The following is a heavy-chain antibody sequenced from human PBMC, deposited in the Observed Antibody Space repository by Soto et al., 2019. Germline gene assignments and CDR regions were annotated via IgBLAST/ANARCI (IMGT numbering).Heavy chain of an antibody. V-gene: IGHV4-59*01. Sequence: QVQLQESGPGLVKPSETLSLTCTVSGGSISGYYWSWIRQPPGKGLEWIGYIHYSGSNSYNPSLKSRVTISVDPSKNQFSLKLSSVTAADTAVYYCARRLNPDFDYWGQGALVTVSS. CDR1: GGSISGYY. D-gene: IGHD2-8*01. J-gene: IGHJ4*02. CDR3: ARRLNPDFDY. CDR2: IHYSGSN.